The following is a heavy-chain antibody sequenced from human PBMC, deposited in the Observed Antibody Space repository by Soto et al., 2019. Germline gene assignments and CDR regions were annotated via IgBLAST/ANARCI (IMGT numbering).Heavy chain of an antibody. CDR3: ATISSHDYSNKRPRYYYYYMDV. CDR1: GYSFTSYW. V-gene: IGHV5-51*01. D-gene: IGHD4-4*01. Sequence: PGESLKISCKGSGYSFTSYWIGWVRQMPGKGLEWMGIIYPGDSDTRYSPSFQGQVTISADKSISTAYLQWSSLKASDTAMYYCATISSHDYSNKRPRYYYYYMDVWGKGTTVTVSS. J-gene: IGHJ6*03. CDR2: IYPGDSDT.